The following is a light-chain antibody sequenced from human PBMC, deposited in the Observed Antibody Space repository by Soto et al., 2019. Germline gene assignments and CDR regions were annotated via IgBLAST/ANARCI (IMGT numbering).Light chain of an antibody. J-gene: IGLJ3*02. CDR2: YKSDSDK. Sequence: QPVLTQPSSLSASPGASASLTCTLRSGINVGTYRIYWYQQKPGSPPQYLLRYKSDSDKQQGSGVPSRFSGSKDASANVGILLISELQSEDEADYYCMIWYASSWVFGGGTKLTVL. CDR1: SGINVGTYR. V-gene: IGLV5-45*03. CDR3: MIWYASSWV.